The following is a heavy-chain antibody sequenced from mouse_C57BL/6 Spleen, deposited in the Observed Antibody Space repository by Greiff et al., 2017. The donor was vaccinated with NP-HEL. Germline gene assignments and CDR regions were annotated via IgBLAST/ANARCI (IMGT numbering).Heavy chain of an antibody. CDR3: ASGGNHVYFDY. J-gene: IGHJ2*01. Sequence: QVQLQQSGPELVKPGASVKISCKASGYAFSSSWMNWVKQRPGKGLEWIGRIYPGDGDTNYNGKFKGKATLTADKSSSTAYMQLSSLTSEDSAVYFCASGGNHVYFDYWGQGTTLTVSS. D-gene: IGHD2-1*01. CDR1: GYAFSSSW. CDR2: IYPGDGDT. V-gene: IGHV1-82*01.